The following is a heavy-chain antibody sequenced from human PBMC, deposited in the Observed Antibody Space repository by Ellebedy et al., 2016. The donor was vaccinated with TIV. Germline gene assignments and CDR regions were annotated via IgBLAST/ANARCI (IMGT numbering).Heavy chain of an antibody. J-gene: IGHJ4*02. CDR1: GYTFTSYF. V-gene: IGHV1-46*01. CDR3: ARGRGWFGELLGYFDY. CDR2: INPSAGST. Sequence: ASVKVSCXASGYTFTSYFMHWVRQAPGQGLEWMGIINPSAGSTFYAQKFQGRVTLTRDTSTTTVYMELSSLRTDDTAVYYCARGRGWFGELLGYFDYWGQGALVTVSS. D-gene: IGHD3-10*01.